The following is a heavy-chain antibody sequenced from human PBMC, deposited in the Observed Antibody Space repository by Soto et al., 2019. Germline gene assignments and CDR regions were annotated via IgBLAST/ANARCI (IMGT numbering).Heavy chain of an antibody. J-gene: IGHJ4*02. CDR3: ARGGN. D-gene: IGHD3-10*01. CDR1: GFIFRNFW. V-gene: IGHV3-7*01. CDR2: INEDGREK. Sequence: EVHVVESGGGLVQPGGSLRLSCAASGFIFRNFWMSWVRQAPGKGLEWVANINEDGREKFYVDSVKGRFTISRDNAKNSLNLQMNSLTAEDTAVYFCARGGNWGQGSLVTVSS.